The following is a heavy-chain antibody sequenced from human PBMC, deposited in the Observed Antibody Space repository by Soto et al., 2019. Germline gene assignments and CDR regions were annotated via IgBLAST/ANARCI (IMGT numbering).Heavy chain of an antibody. Sequence: GGSLRLSCAASGSIFSSYGMHWVRQAPGKGLEWVAVTSYDGRNNNYADSVRGRFTISRDNSKNTLYLQMNSLRAEDTAVYYCARRSSSWYFDYWGQGTLVTVSS. CDR3: ARRSSSWYFDY. D-gene: IGHD6-13*01. CDR2: TSYDGRNN. V-gene: IGHV3-30*03. J-gene: IGHJ4*02. CDR1: GSIFSSYG.